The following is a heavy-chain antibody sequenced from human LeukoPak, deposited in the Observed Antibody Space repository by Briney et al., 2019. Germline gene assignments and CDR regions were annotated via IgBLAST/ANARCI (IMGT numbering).Heavy chain of an antibody. D-gene: IGHD3-22*01. J-gene: IGHJ6*03. CDR2: NYYSGST. V-gene: IGHV4-39*07. Sequence: PSETLSLTCTVSGGSISSSSYYWGWIRQPPGKGLEWIGSNYYSGSTYYNPSLKSRVTISVDTSKNQFSLKLSSVTAADTAVYYCARSSEGRYCYDSSGYSYYYYYMDVWGKGTTVTISS. CDR1: GGSISSSSYY. CDR3: ARSSEGRYCYDSSGYSYYYYYMDV.